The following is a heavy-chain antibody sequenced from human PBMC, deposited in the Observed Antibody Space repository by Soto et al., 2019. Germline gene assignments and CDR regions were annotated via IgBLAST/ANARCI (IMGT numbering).Heavy chain of an antibody. CDR1: GFTFSSYS. D-gene: IGHD7-27*01. CDR2: ISSSSSYI. Sequence: GGSLRLSCAASGFTFSSYSMNWVRQAPGKGLEWVSSISSSSSYIYYADSVKGRFTISRDNAKNSLYLQMNSLRAEDTAVYYFARGPTGDKEYYYCYMDVWGKGTTVTVSS. CDR3: ARGPTGDKEYYYCYMDV. J-gene: IGHJ6*03. V-gene: IGHV3-21*01.